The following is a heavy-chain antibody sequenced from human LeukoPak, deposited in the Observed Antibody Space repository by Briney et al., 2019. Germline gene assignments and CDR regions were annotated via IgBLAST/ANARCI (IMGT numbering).Heavy chain of an antibody. CDR3: ARDKGGYKNGGVDF. J-gene: IGHJ4*02. CDR2: IYTSGST. CDR1: GGSISYYY. D-gene: IGHD5-24*01. Sequence: SETLSLTCSVSGGSISYYYWSWIRQPAGKGLEWIGRIYTSGSTNYNPTLKSRVTMSLDTSTTKFSLNVSSVTAADTAVYYCARDKGGYKNGGVDFWGQGTLVTVSS. V-gene: IGHV4-4*07.